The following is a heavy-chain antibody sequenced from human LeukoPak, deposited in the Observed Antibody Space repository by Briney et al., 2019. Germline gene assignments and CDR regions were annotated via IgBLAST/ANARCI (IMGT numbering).Heavy chain of an antibody. D-gene: IGHD3-10*01. Sequence: PGGSLRLSCAASGFTFSSYGMHWVRQVPGKGLEWVAVISYDGSNKYYADSVKGRFTISRDNSKNTLYLQMNSLRAEDTAVYYCAKLGTRFGEFDYWGQGTLVTVSS. J-gene: IGHJ4*02. CDR1: GFTFSSYG. CDR3: AKLGTRFGEFDY. CDR2: ISYDGSNK. V-gene: IGHV3-30*18.